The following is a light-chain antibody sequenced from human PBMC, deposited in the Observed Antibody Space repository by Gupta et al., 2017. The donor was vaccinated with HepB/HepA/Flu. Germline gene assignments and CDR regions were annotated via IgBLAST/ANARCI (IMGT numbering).Light chain of an antibody. Sequence: DIQMIQPPSSLSASVGDRVTITCLASQGISSWLYWYQQKPEYAPKCLIYHASRLHSGVPSRFSGNGSGTDFTLTISSLQPEDFGSYYCQQDNSYPSTFGQGTKLEIK. J-gene: IGKJ2*01. CDR1: QGISSW. CDR3: QQDNSYPST. CDR2: HAS. V-gene: IGKV1D-16*01.